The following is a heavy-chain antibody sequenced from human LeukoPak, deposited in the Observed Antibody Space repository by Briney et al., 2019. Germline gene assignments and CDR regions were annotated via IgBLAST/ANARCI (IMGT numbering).Heavy chain of an antibody. Sequence: GGSLRLSCATSGFSFGNYAMNWVRQAPGKGLEWVSGICASGGTTYYADSVKGRLTISRDNSKNTLYLQMNSLRAEDTAVYYCAKDQYSSSWFTDAAFDIWGQGTMVSVSS. CDR1: GFSFGNYA. CDR2: ICASGGTT. CDR3: AKDQYSSSWFTDAAFDI. D-gene: IGHD6-13*01. V-gene: IGHV3-23*01. J-gene: IGHJ3*02.